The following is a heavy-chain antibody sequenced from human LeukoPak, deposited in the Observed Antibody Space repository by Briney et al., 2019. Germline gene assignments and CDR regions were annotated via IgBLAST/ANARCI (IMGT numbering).Heavy chain of an antibody. J-gene: IGHJ4*02. D-gene: IGHD3-10*01. CDR1: GFTFSSYG. CDR3: AKGPISGSYDY. V-gene: IGHV3-33*06. CDR2: IWYDGSNK. Sequence: GGSLRLSCAASGFTFSSYGMHWVRQAPGKGLEWVAVIWYDGSNKYYADSVKGRFTISRDNSKNTLYLQMNSLRAEDTAVYYCAKGPISGSYDYWGQGTLVTVSS.